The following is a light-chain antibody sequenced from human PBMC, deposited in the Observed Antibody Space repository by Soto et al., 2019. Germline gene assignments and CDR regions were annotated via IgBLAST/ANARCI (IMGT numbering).Light chain of an antibody. V-gene: IGLV2-23*01. CDR1: SSDVGNYNL. J-gene: IGLJ1*01. CDR3: CSYAGSGTYV. CDR2: EDS. Sequence: QSALTQPASVSGSPGQSTTISCTGTSSDVGNYNLVSWYQQHPGKAPKLMIYEDSKRPSGVSNRFSGSKSGSTASLTISGLQAEDEADYYCCSYAGSGTYVFGTGTKLTVL.